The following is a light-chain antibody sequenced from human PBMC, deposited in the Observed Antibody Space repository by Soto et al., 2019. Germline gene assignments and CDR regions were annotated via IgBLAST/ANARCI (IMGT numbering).Light chain of an antibody. CDR3: SSYTSSSTLV. CDR2: DVS. J-gene: IGLJ2*01. Sequence: QSALTQPASVSGSPGQSITISCTGTSSDVGGYNYVSWYQQHPGKAPKLMIYDVSNRPSGVSSRFSGSKSGNTASLTISGLQAEDEADYCCSSYTSSSTLVFGGGTKLTVL. CDR1: SSDVGGYNY. V-gene: IGLV2-14*01.